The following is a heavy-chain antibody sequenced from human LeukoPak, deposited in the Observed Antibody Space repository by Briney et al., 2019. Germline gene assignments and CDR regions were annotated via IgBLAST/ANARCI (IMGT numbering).Heavy chain of an antibody. CDR1: GFTFDDYG. CDR3: ARDWNYYDSSGGDY. Sequence: RPGGSLRLSCAASGFTFDDYGMSWVRQAPGKGLEWVSGINWNGGSTGYADSVKGRFTISRDNAKNSLYLQMNSLRAEDTALYYCARDWNYYDSSGGDYWGQGTLVTVSS. V-gene: IGHV3-20*04. CDR2: INWNGGST. J-gene: IGHJ4*02. D-gene: IGHD3-22*01.